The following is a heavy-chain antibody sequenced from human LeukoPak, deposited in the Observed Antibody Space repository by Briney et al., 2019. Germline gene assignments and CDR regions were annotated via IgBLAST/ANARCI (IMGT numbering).Heavy chain of an antibody. CDR3: AKDLRSRVGYDFWSRFSTDDY. J-gene: IGHJ4*02. CDR1: GFTFSSYA. V-gene: IGHV3-23*01. D-gene: IGHD3-3*01. Sequence: GGSLRLSCAASGFTFSSYAMSWVRQAPGKGREWVSAISGSGGSTYYADSVKGRFTISRDNSKNTLYLQMNSLRAEDTAVYYCAKDLRSRVGYDFWSRFSTDDYWGQGTLVTVSS. CDR2: ISGSGGST.